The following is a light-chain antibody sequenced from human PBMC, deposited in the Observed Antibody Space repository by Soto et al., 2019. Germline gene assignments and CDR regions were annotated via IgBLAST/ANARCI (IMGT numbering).Light chain of an antibody. CDR1: QGISSW. J-gene: IGKJ2*01. V-gene: IGKV1-12*01. CDR3: QHANSFPYT. CDR2: AAS. Sequence: DIQMSQSPSSVSASVGDRVTISCRASQGISSWVAGYQQKPGKAPKLLIYAASSLQSGVASRFSGSGTGTDFTLTISNLQPEESATYHCQHANSFPYTFGQGTKLEIK.